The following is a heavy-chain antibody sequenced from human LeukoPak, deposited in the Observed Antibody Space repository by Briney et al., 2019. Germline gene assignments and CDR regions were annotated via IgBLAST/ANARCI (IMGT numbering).Heavy chain of an antibody. Sequence: GGSLRLSCAASGFTFSSYAMSWVRQAPGKGLEWVSAISGSGGSTYYADSVKGRFTISRDKSKNTLYLQMNSLRAEDTAVYYCAKVTRYCSGGSCSYYYYMDVWGKGTTVTVSS. D-gene: IGHD2-15*01. CDR2: ISGSGGST. J-gene: IGHJ6*03. CDR3: AKVTRYCSGGSCSYYYYMDV. CDR1: GFTFSSYA. V-gene: IGHV3-23*01.